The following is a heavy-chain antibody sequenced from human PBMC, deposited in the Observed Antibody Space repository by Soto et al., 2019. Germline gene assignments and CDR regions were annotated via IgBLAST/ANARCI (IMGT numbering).Heavy chain of an antibody. CDR1: GFTFSNYA. CDR2: FTRSGNT. D-gene: IGHD6-19*01. V-gene: IGHV3-23*01. J-gene: IGHJ2*01. CDR3: ARDGIAVAGTGFQGYFDL. Sequence: PGGSLRLSCAASGFTFSNYAMSWVRQAPGKGLEWVSTFTRSGNTYYADSVKGWFTISRDNSKNTLYLQMDSLRAEDTAVYYCARDGIAVAGTGFQGYFDLWGRGTLVTVSS.